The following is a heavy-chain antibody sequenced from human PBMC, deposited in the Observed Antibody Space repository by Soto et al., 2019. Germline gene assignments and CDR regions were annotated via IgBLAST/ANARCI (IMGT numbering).Heavy chain of an antibody. V-gene: IGHV4-31*03. CDR3: ARDPWGSGSYFDY. CDR1: GGSISSGGYY. CDR2: IYYSGST. J-gene: IGHJ4*02. Sequence: TLSLTCTVSGGSISSGGYYWSWIRQHPGKGLEWIGYIYYSGSTYYNPSLKSRVTISVDTSKNQFSLKLSSVTAADTAVYYCARDPWGSGSYFDYWGQGTLVTVSS. D-gene: IGHD3-10*01.